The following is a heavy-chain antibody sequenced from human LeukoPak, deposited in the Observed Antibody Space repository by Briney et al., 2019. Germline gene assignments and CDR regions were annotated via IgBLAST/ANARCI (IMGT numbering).Heavy chain of an antibody. Sequence: PSETLSLTCTVSGGSISSGDYYWSWIRQPPGTGLEWIGYIYYSGSTYYNPSLKSRVTISVDTSKNQFSLKLSSVTAADTAVYYCAREGSGSYYFDYWGQGTLVTVSS. V-gene: IGHV4-30-4*01. CDR1: GGSISSGDYY. D-gene: IGHD1-26*01. J-gene: IGHJ4*02. CDR2: IYYSGST. CDR3: AREGSGSYYFDY.